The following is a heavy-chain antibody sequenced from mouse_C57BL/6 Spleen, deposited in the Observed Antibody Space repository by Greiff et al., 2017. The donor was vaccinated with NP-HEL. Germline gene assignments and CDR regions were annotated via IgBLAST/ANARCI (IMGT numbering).Heavy chain of an antibody. Sequence: QVQLQQSGAELVRPGTSVKVSCKASGYAFTNYWIEWVKQRPGQGLEWIGVIYPGGGGTNYNEKFKGKATLTADKSSSTAYMQLSRLTSEDSAVYFYARKTTGNGLDYWGQGTLVTVSA. CDR1: GYAFTNYW. CDR3: ARKTTGNGLDY. V-gene: IGHV1-54*01. CDR2: IYPGGGGT. D-gene: IGHD4-1*02. J-gene: IGHJ3*01.